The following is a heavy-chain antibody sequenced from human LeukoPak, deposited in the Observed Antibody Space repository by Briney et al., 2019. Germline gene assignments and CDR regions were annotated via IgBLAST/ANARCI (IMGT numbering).Heavy chain of an antibody. D-gene: IGHD6-19*01. V-gene: IGHV4-4*07. Sequence: SETLSLTCTVSGGSISSYYWSWIRQPAGKGLEWIGRIYTSGSTNYNPSLKSRVTTSVDTSKNQFSLKLSSVTAADTAVYYCARGGGGQWLVLGGFDYWGQGTLVTVSS. J-gene: IGHJ4*02. CDR1: GGSISSYY. CDR2: IYTSGST. CDR3: ARGGGGQWLVLGGFDY.